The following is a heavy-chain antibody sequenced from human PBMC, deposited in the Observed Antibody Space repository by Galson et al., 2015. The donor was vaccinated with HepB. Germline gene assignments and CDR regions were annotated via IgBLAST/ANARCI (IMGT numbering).Heavy chain of an antibody. V-gene: IGHV1-69*02. J-gene: IGHJ5*02. Sequence: SVKVSCKASGGTFSSYTISWVRQAPGQGLEWMGRIIPILGIANYAQKFQGRVTITADKSTSTAYMELSSLRSEDTAVYYCARMGSIRQVRGAIAADNWFDPWGQGTLVTVSS. CDR1: GGTFSSYT. CDR2: IIPILGIA. CDR3: ARMGSIRQVRGAIAADNWFDP. D-gene: IGHD6-13*01.